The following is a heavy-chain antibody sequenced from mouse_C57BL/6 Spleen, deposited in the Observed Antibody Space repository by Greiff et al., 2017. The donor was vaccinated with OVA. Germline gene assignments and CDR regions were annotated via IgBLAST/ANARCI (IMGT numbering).Heavy chain of an antibody. Sequence: VQLQESGAELARPGASVKLSCKASGYTFTSYGISWVKQRTRQGLEWIGEIYPRSGNTYYNEKFKGKATLTADKSSSTAYMELRSLTSEDCAVYFCARVRDDAMDYWGQGTSVTVSS. CDR1: GYTFTSYG. V-gene: IGHV1-81*01. D-gene: IGHD3-2*02. CDR2: IYPRSGNT. CDR3: ARVRDDAMDY. J-gene: IGHJ4*01.